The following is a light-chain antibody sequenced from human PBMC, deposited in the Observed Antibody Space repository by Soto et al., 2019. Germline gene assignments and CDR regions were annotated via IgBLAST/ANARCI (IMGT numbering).Light chain of an antibody. J-gene: IGKJ2*01. Sequence: EIVMTQSPATLSVSPGERATLSCRASQSVTSKLAWYQQKPGQAPRLLIYGASTRATGIPARFSGSGSGTEFTLTITRLQSEDFAVYFCQQYNNWPYTFGQGTKLEI. V-gene: IGKV3-15*01. CDR3: QQYNNWPYT. CDR2: GAS. CDR1: QSVTSK.